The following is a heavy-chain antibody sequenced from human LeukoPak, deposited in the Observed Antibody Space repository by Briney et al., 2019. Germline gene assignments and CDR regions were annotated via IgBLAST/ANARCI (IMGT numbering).Heavy chain of an antibody. CDR1: GFTFSDHY. J-gene: IGHJ4*02. Sequence: GGSLRLSCAASGFTFSDHYMSWIRQAPGKGLERISYISTGDTAIFYADSVKGRFTISRDNAKDSLYLQMSSLRAEDTAVYYCARAHYYFGSRHPYYFDSWGQGTLVTVSS. CDR3: ARAHYYFGSRHPYYFDS. V-gene: IGHV3-11*01. CDR2: ISTGDTAI. D-gene: IGHD3-10*01.